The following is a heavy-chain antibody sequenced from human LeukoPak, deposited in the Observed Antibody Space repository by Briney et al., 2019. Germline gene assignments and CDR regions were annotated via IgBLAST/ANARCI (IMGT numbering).Heavy chain of an antibody. Sequence: SETLSLTCTVSGDSISSSSYYWGWIRQPPGKGLEWIGEINHSGSTNYNPSLKSRVTISVDTSKNQFSLKLSSVTAADTAVYYCARRYGYYGSGSYSSNFDYWGQGTLVTVSS. CDR3: ARRYGYYGSGSYSSNFDY. CDR2: INHSGST. CDR1: GDSISSSSYY. V-gene: IGHV4-39*07. D-gene: IGHD3-10*01. J-gene: IGHJ4*02.